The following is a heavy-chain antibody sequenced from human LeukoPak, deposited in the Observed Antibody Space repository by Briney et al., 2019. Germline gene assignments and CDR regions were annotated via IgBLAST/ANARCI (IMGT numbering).Heavy chain of an antibody. V-gene: IGHV4-34*01. CDR3: ARENPSGYYNRPIDY. CDR1: GVSFSGYY. J-gene: IGHJ4*02. Sequence: PSATLSLTCAVYGVSFSGYYWSWIRQPPGKGLEWIGEINHSGNTNYNPPLKSRVTMSVDTSKNQFSLKLSSVTAADTAIYYCARENPSGYYNRPIDYWGQGTLVTVSS. CDR2: INHSGNT. D-gene: IGHD3-22*01.